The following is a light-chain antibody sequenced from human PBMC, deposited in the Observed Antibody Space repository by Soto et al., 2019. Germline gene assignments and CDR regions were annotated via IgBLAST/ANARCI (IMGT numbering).Light chain of an antibody. CDR3: PQRSNWPLS. J-gene: IGKJ4*01. CDR2: DAS. Sequence: EIVLTQSPATLSLSPGERATLSCRASQSVSSYLAWYQQKPGQAPRLLIYDASNRATGIPARFSGSGYGTDFTLTISSLEPEDFAVYYCPQRSNWPLSFGGGTKVEIK. CDR1: QSVSSY. V-gene: IGKV3-11*01.